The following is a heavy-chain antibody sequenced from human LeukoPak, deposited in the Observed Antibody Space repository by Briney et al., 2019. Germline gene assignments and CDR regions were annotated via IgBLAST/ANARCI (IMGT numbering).Heavy chain of an antibody. D-gene: IGHD2-2*03. J-gene: IGHJ4*02. CDR1: GYTFRGYY. CDR2: INPNSGGT. CDR3: ARGLDLGGYCSSTSCRYFGY. Sequence: GASVKVSCKASGYTFRGYYMHWVRQAPGQGLEWMGRINPNSGGTNYAQKFQGRVTMTRDTSISTAYMGLSRLTSDDTAVYYCARGLDLGGYCSSTSCRYFGYWGQGTLVTVSS. V-gene: IGHV1-2*06.